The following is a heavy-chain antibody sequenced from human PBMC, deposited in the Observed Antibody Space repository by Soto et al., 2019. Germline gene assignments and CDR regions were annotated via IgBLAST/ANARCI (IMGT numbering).Heavy chain of an antibody. CDR1: GGSFSGYY. CDR2: INHSGST. V-gene: IGHV4-34*01. CDR3: ARGRARRRYCSGGSCQDAFDI. Sequence: SETLSLTCAVYGGSFSGYYWSWIRQPPGKGLEWIGEINHSGSTNYNPSLKSRVTISVDTSKNQFSLKLSSVTAADTAVYYCARGRARRRYCSGGSCQDAFDIWGQGTMVTVSS. D-gene: IGHD2-15*01. J-gene: IGHJ3*02.